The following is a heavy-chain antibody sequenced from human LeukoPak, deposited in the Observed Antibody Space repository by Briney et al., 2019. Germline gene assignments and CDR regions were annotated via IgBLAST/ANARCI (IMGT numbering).Heavy chain of an antibody. CDR2: VIPILGTP. J-gene: IGHJ5*02. Sequence: SVKVSCKASGDTFGSYAISWVRQAPGQGLEWMGGVIPILGTPDYARDFQGRVTISADGSTSTVYLELTNLRSEDTAVYYCAKEWGDSWLNWFDPWGQGTLVTVSS. CDR3: AKEWGDSWLNWFDP. CDR1: GDTFGSYA. V-gene: IGHV1-69*13. D-gene: IGHD6-13*01.